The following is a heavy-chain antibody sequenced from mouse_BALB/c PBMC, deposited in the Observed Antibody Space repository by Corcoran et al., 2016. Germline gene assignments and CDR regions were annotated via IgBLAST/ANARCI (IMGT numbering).Heavy chain of an antibody. Sequence: QDQLQQTGAELMQHGASEKISSKATGYTISSYGKEWVKQRPGHGLEWIGEILPGSGSSNDNEKFKGKATFTADTSSNTAYMQLSSLTSEDSAVYYCARATLHYAMDYWGQGTSVTVSS. CDR3: ARATLHYAMDY. CDR2: ILPGSGSS. V-gene: IGHV1-9*01. J-gene: IGHJ4*01. CDR1: GYTISSYG. D-gene: IGHD1-1*01.